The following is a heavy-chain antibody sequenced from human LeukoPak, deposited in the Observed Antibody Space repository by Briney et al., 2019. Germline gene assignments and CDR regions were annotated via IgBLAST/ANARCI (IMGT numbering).Heavy chain of an antibody. D-gene: IGHD2-15*01. CDR1: GGAFSSYA. CDR2: IIPIFGTA. V-gene: IGHV1-69*05. J-gene: IGHJ5*02. Sequence: SVKVSCKASGGAFSSYAISWVRQAPGQGLEWMGGIIPIFGTANYAQKFQGRVTITTDESTSTAYMELSSLRSEDTAVYYCASSWEECSGGSCYSVNWFDPWGQGTLVTVSS. CDR3: ASSWEECSGGSCYSVNWFDP.